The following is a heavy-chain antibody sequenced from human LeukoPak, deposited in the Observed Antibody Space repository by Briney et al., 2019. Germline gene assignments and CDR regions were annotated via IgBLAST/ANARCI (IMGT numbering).Heavy chain of an antibody. CDR1: GASITSTSYY. Sequence: PSETLSLTCSVSGASITSTSYYWSWVRQVPGKGLEWIGYIYYSGRTYFNPSLRSRVSMSVDTSKSQFFLNLTSVTAADTAVYYCASVVPVPAEYFRHWGQGTLVTVSS. J-gene: IGHJ1*01. CDR2: IYYSGRT. V-gene: IGHV4-31*03. CDR3: ASVVPVPAEYFRH.